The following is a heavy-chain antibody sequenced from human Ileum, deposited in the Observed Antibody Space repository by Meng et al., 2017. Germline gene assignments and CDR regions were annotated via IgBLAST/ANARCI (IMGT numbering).Heavy chain of an antibody. CDR1: GGSTSSSTYY. CDR2: MSDSGTT. CDR3: TRDLGFTSA. D-gene: IGHD3-10*01. J-gene: IGHJ5*02. Sequence: QRKGQQSGPRLGKPSETLSLTCSVAGGSTSSSTYYWGWVRQPPGKGLEYIGIMSDSGTTSYNPSLKSRVTISMDTSKNQFSLKMKSVTAADTAIYYCTRDLGFTSAWGQGTLVTVSS. V-gene: IGHV4-39*07.